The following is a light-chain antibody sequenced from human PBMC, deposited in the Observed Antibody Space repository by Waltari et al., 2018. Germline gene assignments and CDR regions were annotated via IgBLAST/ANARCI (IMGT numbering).Light chain of an antibody. CDR2: VNN. V-gene: IGLV1-51*01. CDR1: SSTIGNYY. Sequence: QSVLTQPTSVSAATGQKGTISCSGSSSTIGNYYVSWDHQLPGAAPKLLMYVNNKRPSGIPDRLSASKSGTSATRGITGLQIGDEADYYCATWDNSLTDVVFGGGTKLTVL. J-gene: IGLJ3*02. CDR3: ATWDNSLTDVV.